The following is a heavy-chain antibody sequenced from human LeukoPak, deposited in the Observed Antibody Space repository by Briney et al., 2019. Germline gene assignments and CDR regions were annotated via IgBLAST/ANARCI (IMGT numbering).Heavy chain of an antibody. CDR3: ARNLEWYDY. J-gene: IGHJ4*02. D-gene: IGHD3-3*01. CDR1: GRSFSGYY. V-gene: IGHV4-34*01. CDR2: INHSGST. Sequence: SETLSLTCAVYGRSFSGYYWSWLRQPPGKGLEWSGEINHSGSTNYSPSLKSRVTISVGTSKNQFSRKLSSVTAADTAVYYCARNLEWYDYWGQGTLVTVSS.